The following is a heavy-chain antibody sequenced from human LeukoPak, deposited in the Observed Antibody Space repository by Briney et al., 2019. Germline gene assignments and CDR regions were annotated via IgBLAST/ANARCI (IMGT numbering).Heavy chain of an antibody. Sequence: IPSETLSLTCAVYGGSFSGYYWSWIRQPPGKGLEWIGEINHSGSTNYNPSLKSRVTISVDTSKNQFSLKLSSVTAADTAVYYCARDERSSGYAFDIWGQGTMVTVSS. CDR3: ARDERSSGYAFDI. D-gene: IGHD6-19*01. J-gene: IGHJ3*02. CDR2: INHSGST. CDR1: GGSFSGYY. V-gene: IGHV4-34*01.